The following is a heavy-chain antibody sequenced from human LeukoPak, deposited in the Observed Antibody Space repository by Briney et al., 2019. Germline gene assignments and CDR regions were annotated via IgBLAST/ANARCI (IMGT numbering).Heavy chain of an antibody. J-gene: IGHJ4*02. Sequence: GSLRLSCAASGFTFSSYGMHWVRQPPGKGLEWIGEINHSGSTNYNPSLKSRVTISVDTSKNQFSLKLSSVTAADTAVYYCARGRGDYDSSGYYFRFRVEYYFDYWGQGTLVTVSS. D-gene: IGHD3-22*01. CDR2: INHSGST. CDR1: GFTFSSYG. CDR3: ARGRGDYDSSGYYFRFRVEYYFDY. V-gene: IGHV4-34*01.